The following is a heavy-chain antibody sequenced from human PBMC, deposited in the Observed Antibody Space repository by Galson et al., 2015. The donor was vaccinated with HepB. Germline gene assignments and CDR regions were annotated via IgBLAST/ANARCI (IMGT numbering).Heavy chain of an antibody. D-gene: IGHD5-12*01. CDR3: ATGYSGYDPRRPGGGPYYYGMDV. CDR2: IIPILGIA. Sequence: SVKVSCKASGGTFSSYTISWVRQAPGQGLEWMGRIIPILGIANYAQKFQGRVTITADKSTSTAYMELSSLRSEDTAVYYCATGYSGYDPRRPGGGPYYYGMDVWGQGTTVTVSS. CDR1: GGTFSSYT. J-gene: IGHJ6*02. V-gene: IGHV1-69*02.